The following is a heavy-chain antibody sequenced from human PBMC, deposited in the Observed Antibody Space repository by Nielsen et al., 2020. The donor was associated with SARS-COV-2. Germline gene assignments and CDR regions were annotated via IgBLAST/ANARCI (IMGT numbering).Heavy chain of an antibody. J-gene: IGHJ3*02. Sequence: GESLKISCKGSGYSFTSYWISWVRQMPGKGLEWMGRIDPSVSYTNYSPSFQGHVTISADKSISTAYLQWSSLKASDTAMYYCARHGDYDILTGYYPHDAFDIWGQGTMVTVSS. CDR1: GYSFTSYW. D-gene: IGHD3-9*01. V-gene: IGHV5-10-1*01. CDR3: ARHGDYDILTGYYPHDAFDI. CDR2: IDPSVSYT.